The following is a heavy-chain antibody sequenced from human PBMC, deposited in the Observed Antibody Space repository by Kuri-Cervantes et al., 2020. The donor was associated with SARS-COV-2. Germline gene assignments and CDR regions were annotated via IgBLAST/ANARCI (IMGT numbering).Heavy chain of an antibody. CDR2: IFHDGST. V-gene: IGHV4-4*02. J-gene: IGHJ3*02. CDR1: GGAINTYNW. CDR3: ARGSTYTFDI. D-gene: IGHD2-2*02. Sequence: GSLRLSCVVSGGAINTYNWWTWVRQPPGKGLQWIGEIFHDGSTKFNPSLSLRGRVTMSLDKSKNQFSLNLTSVTAADTAVYYCARGSTYTFDIWGQGTLVTVSS.